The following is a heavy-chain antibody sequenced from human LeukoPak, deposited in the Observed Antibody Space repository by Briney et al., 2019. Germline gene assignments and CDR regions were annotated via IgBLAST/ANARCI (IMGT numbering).Heavy chain of an antibody. CDR1: GFTFSTYN. J-gene: IGHJ3*02. CDR2: ISSSSAYI. D-gene: IGHD4-23*01. CDR3: ARSGGARFPSHAFDI. V-gene: IGHV3-21*01. Sequence: PGGSLRLSCAASGFTFSTYNMNWVRQAPGKGLEWVSSISSSSAYIYYADSVKGRFTISTDNAKNSLYLQMNSLRAEDTAVYYCARSGGARFPSHAFDIWGQGTKVTVSS.